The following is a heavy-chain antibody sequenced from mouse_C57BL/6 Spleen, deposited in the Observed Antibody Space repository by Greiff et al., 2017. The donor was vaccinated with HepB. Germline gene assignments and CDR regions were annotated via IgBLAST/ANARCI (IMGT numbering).Heavy chain of an antibody. V-gene: IGHV5-4*03. CDR3: AGAGGVYYAMDY. CDR2: ISDGGSYT. Sequence: DVKLVESGGGLVKPGGSLKLSCAASGFTFSSYAMSWVRQTPEKRLEWVATISDGGSYTYYPDNVKGRFTISRDNAKNNLYLQMSQLKSEDTAMYYGAGAGGVYYAMDYWGQGTSVTVSS. CDR1: GFTFSSYA. J-gene: IGHJ4*01.